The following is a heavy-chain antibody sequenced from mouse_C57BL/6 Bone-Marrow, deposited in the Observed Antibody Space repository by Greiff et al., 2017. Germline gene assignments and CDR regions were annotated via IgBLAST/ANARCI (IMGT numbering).Heavy chain of an antibody. CDR2: IDPSDSET. V-gene: IGHV1-52*01. Sequence: QVQLQQSGAELVRPGSSVKLSCKASGYTFTSYWMHWVKQRPIQGLEWIGNIDPSDSETHYNQKFKDKATLTVDKSSSTAYMQLSSLTSEDSAVYYCARERVYYGSSYGYFDVWGTGTTVTVSS. D-gene: IGHD1-1*01. CDR1: GYTFTSYW. CDR3: ARERVYYGSSYGYFDV. J-gene: IGHJ1*03.